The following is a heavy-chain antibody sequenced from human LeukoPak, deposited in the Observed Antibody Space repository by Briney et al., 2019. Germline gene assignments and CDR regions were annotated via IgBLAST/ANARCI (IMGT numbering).Heavy chain of an antibody. J-gene: IGHJ5*02. D-gene: IGHD3-10*01. V-gene: IGHV3-30*02. CDR2: IRYDGSNK. Sequence: WGSLRLSCAASGSTFSSDGMHWVRQAPAKGLEWVAFIRYDGSNKYYADSVKGRFTISRDNSKNTLYLQMNSLRAEDTAVYYCAKDLSSWVRGVIIPYNWFDPWGQGTLVTVSS. CDR1: GSTFSSDG. CDR3: AKDLSSWVRGVIIPYNWFDP.